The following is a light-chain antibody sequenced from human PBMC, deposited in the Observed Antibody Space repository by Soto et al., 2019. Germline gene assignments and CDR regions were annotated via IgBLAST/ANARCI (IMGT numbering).Light chain of an antibody. Sequence: EIVLTQSPGTLSLSPGERGTLSCRASQSVSSSLAWYQQKPGQALRLLIYGASFRATDIPDRFSGSGSGTDFTLTISRLESEDFAVYYCQQYSGSPLTFGGGTKVDIK. CDR1: QSVSSS. CDR3: QQYSGSPLT. V-gene: IGKV3-20*01. CDR2: GAS. J-gene: IGKJ4*01.